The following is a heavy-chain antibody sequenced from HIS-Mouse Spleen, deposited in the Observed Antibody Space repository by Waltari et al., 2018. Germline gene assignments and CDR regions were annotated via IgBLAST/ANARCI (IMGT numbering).Heavy chain of an antibody. CDR1: GFTVSSNY. CDR3: ARDDPYSSGWYDFDY. V-gene: IGHV3-53*02. Sequence: EVQLVETGGGLIQPGGSLRLSCAASGFTVSSNYMIWVRQAPGKGLEWVSVIYSGGSTYYADSVKGRFTISRDNSKNTLYLQMNSLRAEDTAVYYCARDDPYSSGWYDFDYWGQGTLVTVSS. CDR2: IYSGGST. J-gene: IGHJ4*02. D-gene: IGHD6-19*01.